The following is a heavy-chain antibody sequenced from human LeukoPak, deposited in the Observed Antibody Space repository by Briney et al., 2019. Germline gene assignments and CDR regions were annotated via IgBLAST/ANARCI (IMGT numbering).Heavy chain of an antibody. CDR1: GGSISTNMW. CDR2: IYHNGST. Sequence: SGTLSLTCTVSGGSISTNMWWSWVRQTPGKGLEWIGEIYHNGSTNYNPSLKSRVTISLDKSKNQFSLKLSSVTAADTAVYYCARDSSIVGTTGAFDIWGQGTMVTVSS. V-gene: IGHV4-4*02. CDR3: ARDSSIVGTTGAFDI. J-gene: IGHJ3*02. D-gene: IGHD1-26*01.